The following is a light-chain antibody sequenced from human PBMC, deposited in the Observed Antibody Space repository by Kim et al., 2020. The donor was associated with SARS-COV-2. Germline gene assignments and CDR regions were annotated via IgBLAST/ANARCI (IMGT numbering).Light chain of an antibody. CDR3: QQYGSSSYT. CDR1: QSVRSSY. CDR2: CAS. J-gene: IGKJ2*01. Sequence: LAPGGRATLSCRARQSVRSSYLAGYQQKPGQASRRLIYCASSRATGIPDRVSGSGSGTDFTLTISRLEPEDFAVYYCQQYGSSSYTFGQGTKLEI. V-gene: IGKV3-20*01.